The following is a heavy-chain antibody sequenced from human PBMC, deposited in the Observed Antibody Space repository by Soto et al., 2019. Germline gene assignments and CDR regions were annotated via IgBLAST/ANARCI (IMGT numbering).Heavy chain of an antibody. CDR1: GYDFSSYA. D-gene: IGHD2-21*02. CDR3: ARDGGDCRYRLIYYYYLGLDV. Sequence: QVQLVQSGAEEKQPGASVRLSCKASGYDFSSYAMHWVRQAPGQRLEWMGWINIGSGNTEYSQNFQDRITITRDTSSSTVYMELNSLKSEDTAVYYCARDGGDCRYRLIYYYYLGLDVWGQGTMVTVSS. J-gene: IGHJ6*02. V-gene: IGHV1-3*05. CDR2: INIGSGNT.